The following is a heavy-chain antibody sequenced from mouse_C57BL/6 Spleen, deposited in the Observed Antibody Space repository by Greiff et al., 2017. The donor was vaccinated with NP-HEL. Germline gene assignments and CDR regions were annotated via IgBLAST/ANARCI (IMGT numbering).Heavy chain of an antibody. CDR2: IDPSDSYT. J-gene: IGHJ2*01. D-gene: IGHD2-1*01. V-gene: IGHV1-50*01. Sequence: QVQLQQPGAELVKPGASVKLSCKASGYTFTSYWMQWVKQRPGQGLEWIGEIDPSDSYTNYNQKFKGKATLTVDTSSSTAYMQLSSLTSEDSAVYYCAREDGNFDYWGKGTTLTVSS. CDR1: GYTFTSYW. CDR3: AREDGNFDY.